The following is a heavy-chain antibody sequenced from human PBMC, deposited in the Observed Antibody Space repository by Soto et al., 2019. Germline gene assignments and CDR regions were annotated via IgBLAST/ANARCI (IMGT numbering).Heavy chain of an antibody. CDR1: GFTFSNYW. CDR2: VKSAGGST. V-gene: IGHV3-74*01. J-gene: IGHJ3*01. CDR3: TRLPRCSGGNCYALGAVDF. Sequence: VQLVESGGGLVHPWGSLRLSCAASGFTFSNYWMHWVRQAPGKGLLWISRVKSAGGSTANADSVKGRFTISRDNAENKLSLRINSLRAADMAVYYCTRLPRCSGGNCYALGAVDFWGQGAMGTVS. D-gene: IGHD2-15*01.